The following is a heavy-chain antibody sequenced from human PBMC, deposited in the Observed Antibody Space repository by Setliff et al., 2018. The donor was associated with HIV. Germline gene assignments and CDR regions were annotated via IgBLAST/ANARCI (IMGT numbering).Heavy chain of an antibody. Sequence: KPSETLSLTCTIYGGSFSGNHWSWIRQSPGNGLEWIGEVLYNGGTRYNPSLKSRVTISTDTSKNQFSLNLTSVTAADTAVYYCASRVYYYDSNNFLREEGFDPWGQGTLVTVSS. D-gene: IGHD3-22*01. V-gene: IGHV4-34*12. CDR1: GGSFSGNH. CDR3: ASRVYYYDSNNFLREEGFDP. J-gene: IGHJ5*02. CDR2: VLYNGGT.